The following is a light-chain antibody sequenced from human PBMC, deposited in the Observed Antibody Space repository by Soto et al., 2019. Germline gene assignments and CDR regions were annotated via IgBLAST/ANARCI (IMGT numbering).Light chain of an antibody. CDR3: QQYGSSGT. V-gene: IGKV3-20*01. CDR1: QGLGTN. J-gene: IGKJ1*01. CDR2: GAS. Sequence: EVVTTQSPATLSVSPGERATLSCRASQGLGTNLAWYQQKPGQAPRLLIYGASNRATGIPDRFSGSGSGADFTLTISRLEPEDFAVYYCQQYGSSGTFGQGTKVDIK.